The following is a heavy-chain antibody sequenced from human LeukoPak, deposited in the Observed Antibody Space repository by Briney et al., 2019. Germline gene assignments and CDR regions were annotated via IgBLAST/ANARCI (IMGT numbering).Heavy chain of an antibody. Sequence: GVSLRLSCAASGFTFSSYSMNWVRQAPGKGLEWVSSISSSSSYMYYADSVKGRFTISRDNAKNSLYLQMNSLRAEDTAVYYCARVLGTAMVYYFHCWAQGTLVTVSS. CDR3: ARVLGTAMVYYFHC. CDR2: ISSSSSYM. V-gene: IGHV3-21*01. CDR1: GFTFSSYS. D-gene: IGHD5-18*01. J-gene: IGHJ4*02.